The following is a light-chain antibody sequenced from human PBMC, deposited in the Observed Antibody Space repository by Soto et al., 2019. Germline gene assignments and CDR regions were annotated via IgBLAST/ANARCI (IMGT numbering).Light chain of an antibody. V-gene: IGLV1-40*01. Sequence: QSVLTQPPSVSGAPGQGVTISCTGSSSNLGAGYDVRWYQQLPGAAPKLLIYANNKRPSGVLGRFSGSKSGTSASLAITGLQAEDEADYYCQSYDNSLSGSWVFGGGTKVTVL. CDR1: SSNLGAGYD. J-gene: IGLJ3*02. CDR2: ANN. CDR3: QSYDNSLSGSWV.